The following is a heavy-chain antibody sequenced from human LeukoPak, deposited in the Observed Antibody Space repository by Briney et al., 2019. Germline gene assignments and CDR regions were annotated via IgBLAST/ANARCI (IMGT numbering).Heavy chain of an antibody. Sequence: SETLSLTCAVYGGSFSGYYWSWIRQPPGKGLEWIGEINHSGSTNYNPSLKSRVTISVDTSKNQFSLKLSSVTAADTAVYYCARLRVCSSTSCYPHAFDIWGQGTMVTVSS. CDR2: INHSGST. CDR1: GGSFSGYY. J-gene: IGHJ3*02. D-gene: IGHD2-2*01. CDR3: ARLRVCSSTSCYPHAFDI. V-gene: IGHV4-34*01.